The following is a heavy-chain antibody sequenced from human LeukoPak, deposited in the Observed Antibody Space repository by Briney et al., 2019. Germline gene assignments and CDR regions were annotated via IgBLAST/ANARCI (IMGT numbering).Heavy chain of an antibody. Sequence: PSETLSLTCTDTGGSISSYYWSWIRQPPGKGLEGIGYIYYNGSTNYNPSLKSRVTISVDTSKNQFSLKLSSVTAADTAVYYRARVRYSYGSDYFDYWGQGTLVTVSS. CDR1: GGSISSYY. CDR3: ARVRYSYGSDYFDY. D-gene: IGHD5-18*01. V-gene: IGHV4-59*01. CDR2: IYYNGST. J-gene: IGHJ4*01.